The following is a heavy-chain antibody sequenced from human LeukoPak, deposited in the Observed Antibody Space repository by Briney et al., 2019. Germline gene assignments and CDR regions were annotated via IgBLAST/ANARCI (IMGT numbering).Heavy chain of an antibody. CDR1: GDSIKSSHNY. CDR3: ARVARDVRVFDV. CDR2: MHYSGTT. V-gene: IGHV4-31*03. D-gene: IGHD6-6*01. Sequence: TSQTLSLTCTVSGDSIKSSHNYWTWVRQRPGKGLEWIGYMHYSGTTYYNPSLQSRLTISVDASDNQVSLEMTPVTVADTAMYYCARVARDVRVFDVWGQGTMVTISS. J-gene: IGHJ3*01.